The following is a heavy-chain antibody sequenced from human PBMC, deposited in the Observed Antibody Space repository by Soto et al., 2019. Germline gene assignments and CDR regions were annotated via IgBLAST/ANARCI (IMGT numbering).Heavy chain of an antibody. Sequence: QVQLVQSGAEVKKPGSSVKVSCKASGGTFSSYAISWVRQAPGQGLEWMGGIIPIFGTANYAQKFQGRVTITADESTGTAYMELSSLGSEDTAVYYCARGEYNYGSGSYYTSSFLLPNYYYYYGMDVWGQGTTVTVPS. CDR2: IIPIFGTA. CDR1: GGTFSSYA. D-gene: IGHD3-10*01. J-gene: IGHJ6*02. V-gene: IGHV1-69*01. CDR3: ARGEYNYGSGSYYTSSFLLPNYYYYYGMDV.